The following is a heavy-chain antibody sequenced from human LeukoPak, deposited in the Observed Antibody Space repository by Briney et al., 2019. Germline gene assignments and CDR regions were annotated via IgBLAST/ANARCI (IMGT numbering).Heavy chain of an antibody. D-gene: IGHD2-2*01. CDR1: GFTFSNAW. Sequence: GGSLRLSCAASGFTFSNAWLSWVRQAPVKGLEWVGRIKSKTDGGTTDYAAPVKGRFTISRDDSKNTLYLKMNSLKTEDTAVYYCTTDTIVVVPAARGGDTWFDPWGQGTLVTVSS. CDR2: IKSKTDGGTT. V-gene: IGHV3-15*01. CDR3: TTDTIVVVPAARGGDTWFDP. J-gene: IGHJ5*02.